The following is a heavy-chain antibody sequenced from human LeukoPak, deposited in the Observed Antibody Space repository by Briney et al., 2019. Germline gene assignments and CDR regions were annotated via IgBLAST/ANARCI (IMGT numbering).Heavy chain of an antibody. V-gene: IGHV4-31*03. CDR1: GGSISSGGYY. CDR3: ARGNYDFWSGYYDAFDI. Sequence: SQTLSPTCTVSGGSISSGGYYWSWIRLHPGKGLEWIGYIYYSGSTYYNPSLKSRVTISVDTSKNQFSLKLSSVTAADTAVYYCARGNYDFWSGYYDAFDIWGQGTMVTVSS. J-gene: IGHJ3*02. D-gene: IGHD3-3*01. CDR2: IYYSGST.